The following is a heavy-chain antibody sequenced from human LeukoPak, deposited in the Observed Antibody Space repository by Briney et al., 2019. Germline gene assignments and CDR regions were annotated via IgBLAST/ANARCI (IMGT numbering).Heavy chain of an antibody. CDR3: ARLRSAAGIRWFDP. CDR2: FYPCGST. D-gene: IGHD6-13*01. Sequence: CLFYPCGSTHYNPSLKSRVTMSVDTSKNKFSLKLSSVTAADTAVYYCARLRSAAGIRWFDPWGQGTLVTVSS. J-gene: IGHJ5*02. V-gene: IGHV4-59*10.